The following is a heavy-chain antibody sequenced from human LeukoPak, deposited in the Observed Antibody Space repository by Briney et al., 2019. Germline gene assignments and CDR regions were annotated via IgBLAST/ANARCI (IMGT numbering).Heavy chain of an antibody. CDR3: ATYKNGYKRRYFDY. Sequence: GGSLRLSCAASGFTFGGYWMSWVRQAPGKGLEWVANRKEDGSEEYYVDSVKGRFTISRDNAKNSLYLQMNRLRAEDTAVYYCATYKNGYKRRYFDYWGRGTLVTVSS. CDR1: GFTFGGYW. D-gene: IGHD5-24*01. V-gene: IGHV3-7*01. CDR2: RKEDGSEE. J-gene: IGHJ4*02.